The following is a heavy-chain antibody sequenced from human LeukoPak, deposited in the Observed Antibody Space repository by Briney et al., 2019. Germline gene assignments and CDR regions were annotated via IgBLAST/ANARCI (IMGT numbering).Heavy chain of an antibody. D-gene: IGHD6-13*01. J-gene: IGHJ6*03. Sequence: SETLSLTCTVSGGSISSSSYYWGWIRQPPGKGLEWIGSIYYSGSTYYNPSLKSRVTISVDTSKNQFSLKLSSVTAADTAVYYCARDIPGDSSSWYGGKPYYYYMDVWGKGTTVTVSS. V-gene: IGHV4-39*07. CDR1: GGSISSSSYY. CDR3: ARDIPGDSSSWYGGKPYYYYMDV. CDR2: IYYSGST.